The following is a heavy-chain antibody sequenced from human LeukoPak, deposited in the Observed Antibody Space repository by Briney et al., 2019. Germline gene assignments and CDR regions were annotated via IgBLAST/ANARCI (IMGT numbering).Heavy chain of an antibody. J-gene: IGHJ3*02. Sequence: SETLSLTCTVSGYSISSGYYWGWIRQPPGKGLEWIGSIYHSGSTYYNPSLKSRVTISVDTSKNQFSLKLSSVTAADTAVYYCARDARIVGATRNAAFDIWGQGTMVTVSS. V-gene: IGHV4-38-2*02. CDR2: IYHSGST. CDR1: GYSISSGYY. D-gene: IGHD1-26*01. CDR3: ARDARIVGATRNAAFDI.